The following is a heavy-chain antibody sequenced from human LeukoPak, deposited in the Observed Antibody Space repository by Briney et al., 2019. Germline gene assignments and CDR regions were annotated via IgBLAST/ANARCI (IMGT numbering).Heavy chain of an antibody. CDR2: ISSSSYT. CDR1: GFTFSDYY. V-gene: IGHV3-11*06. Sequence: GGSLRLSCAASGFTFSDYYMSWIRQAPGKGLEWVSYISSSSYTNYADSVKGRFTISRDNAKNSLYLQMNSLRAEDTAVYYCARTYRPHYYDSSGYYDYWGQGTLVTVSS. CDR3: ARTYRPHYYDSSGYYDY. J-gene: IGHJ4*02. D-gene: IGHD3-22*01.